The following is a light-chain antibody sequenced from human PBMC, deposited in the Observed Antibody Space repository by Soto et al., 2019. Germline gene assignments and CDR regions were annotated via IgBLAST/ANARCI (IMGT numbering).Light chain of an antibody. CDR1: QSVSSSY. Sequence: EIVLTQSPGTLSLSPGXRANLCCXXSQSVSSSYLAWYQQKPGQAPRLLIYGASSRATGIPDRFSGSGSGTDFTLTISRLEPEDFAVYYCQQRNDWPLTFGGGTKVDIK. CDR2: GAS. V-gene: IGKV3D-20*02. CDR3: QQRNDWPLT. J-gene: IGKJ4*01.